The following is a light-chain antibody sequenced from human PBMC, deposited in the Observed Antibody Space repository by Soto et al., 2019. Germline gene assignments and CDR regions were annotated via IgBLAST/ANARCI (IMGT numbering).Light chain of an antibody. CDR2: AAS. Sequence: DIQMTQSPSSLSASVGDRVTITCQASQDISNYLNWYQQKPGKAPKLLIYAASSLQSVVPSRFSGSGSGTDFTLTISSLQPEDFATYSCQQSYSTPPITFGQGTRLEI. CDR3: QQSYSTPPIT. V-gene: IGKV1-39*01. J-gene: IGKJ5*01. CDR1: QDISNY.